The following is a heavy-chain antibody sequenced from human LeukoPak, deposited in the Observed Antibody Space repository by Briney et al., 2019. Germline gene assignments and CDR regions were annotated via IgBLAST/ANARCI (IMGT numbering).Heavy chain of an antibody. CDR3: ARDSGLWFGL. Sequence: KPSETLSLSCTVSGVSISTYYWSWIRQPAGKGLEWIGRIYTNGNTNYNPSLKSRVTMSIDTSKNQFSLKLSSVTAADTAVYYCARDSGLWFGLWGQGTLVTVSS. CDR1: GVSISTYY. CDR2: IYTNGNT. D-gene: IGHD1-14*01. V-gene: IGHV4-4*07. J-gene: IGHJ5*02.